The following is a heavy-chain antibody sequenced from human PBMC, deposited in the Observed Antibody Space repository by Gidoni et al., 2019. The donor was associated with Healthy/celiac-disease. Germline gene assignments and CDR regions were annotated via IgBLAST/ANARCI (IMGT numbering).Heavy chain of an antibody. J-gene: IGHJ6*02. CDR1: GGSFSGYY. CDR2: INHSGST. V-gene: IGHV4-34*01. D-gene: IGHD6-19*01. Sequence: VYGGSFSGYYWSWIRQPPGKGLEWIGEINHSGSTNYNPSLKSRVTISVDTSKNQFSLKLSSVTAADTAVYYCARGSSGWYRYYYGMDVWGQGTTVTVSS. CDR3: ARGSSGWYRYYYGMDV.